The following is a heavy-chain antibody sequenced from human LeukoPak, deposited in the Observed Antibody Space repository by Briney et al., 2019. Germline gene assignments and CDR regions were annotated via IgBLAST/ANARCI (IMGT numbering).Heavy chain of an antibody. D-gene: IGHD6-6*01. CDR3: ARLEWQLLNY. V-gene: IGHV4-59*05. CDR1: GASISHYS. Sequence: PSETLSLTCAVSGASISHYSWRWIRQPPGKGLEWIGSIYYSGSTYYNPSLKSRVTISVDTSKNQFSLKLSSVTAADTAVYYCARLEWQLLNYWGQGTLVTVSS. CDR2: IYYSGST. J-gene: IGHJ4*02.